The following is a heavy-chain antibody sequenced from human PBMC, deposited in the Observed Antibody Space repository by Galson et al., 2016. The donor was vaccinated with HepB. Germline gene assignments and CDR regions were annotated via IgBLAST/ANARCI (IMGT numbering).Heavy chain of an antibody. Sequence: SETLSLTCAVYGGSFSGYYWSWIRQPPGERLEWIGEIGHSGSTTYNPSLKSRVTISLDTSKNQFSLRLKSVTAADTAVYFCARGLIGQTHYYGSTNYGYYYYYGMDVWSQGATVTVSS. CDR1: GGSFSGYY. D-gene: IGHD3-10*01. J-gene: IGHJ6*02. V-gene: IGHV4-34*01. CDR3: ARGLIGQTHYYGSTNYGYYYYYGMDV. CDR2: IGHSGST.